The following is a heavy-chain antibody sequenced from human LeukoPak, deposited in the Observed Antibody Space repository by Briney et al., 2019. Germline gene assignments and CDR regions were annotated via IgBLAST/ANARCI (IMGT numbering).Heavy chain of an antibody. Sequence: PSETLSLTCAVSGGSISSGGYSWSWIRQPPGKGLEWIGYIYHSGSTYYNPSLKSRVTISVDRSKNQFSLKLSSVTAADTAVYYCASVVVGAFDIWGQGTMVTVSS. J-gene: IGHJ3*02. V-gene: IGHV4-30-2*01. CDR2: IYHSGST. D-gene: IGHD2-15*01. CDR3: ASVVVGAFDI. CDR1: GGSISSGGYS.